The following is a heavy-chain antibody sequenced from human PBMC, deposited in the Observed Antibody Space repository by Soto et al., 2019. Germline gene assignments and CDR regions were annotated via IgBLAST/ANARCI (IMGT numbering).Heavy chain of an antibody. J-gene: IGHJ4*02. CDR1: GFTFSSYG. CDR3: AKDQAYYDSSGYYNY. CDR2: ISYDGSNK. D-gene: IGHD3-22*01. V-gene: IGHV3-30*18. Sequence: PGGSLRLSCAASGFTFSSYGMHWVRQAPGKGLEWVAVISYDGSNKYYAASVKGRFTISRDNSKNTLYLQINSLRAEDTAVYYCAKDQAYYDSSGYYNYWGQGTLVTVSS.